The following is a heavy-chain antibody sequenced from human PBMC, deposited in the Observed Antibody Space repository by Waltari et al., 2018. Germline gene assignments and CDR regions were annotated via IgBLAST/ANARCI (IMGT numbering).Heavy chain of an antibody. D-gene: IGHD6-6*01. CDR2: IYYSGNT. CDR3: AREPSSEMGFDY. V-gene: IGHV4-39*07. CDR1: GGSISSSSYY. J-gene: IGHJ4*02. Sequence: QLQLQESGPGLVKPSETLSLTCTVSGGSISSSSYYWGWIRQPPGKGLECLATIYYSGNTFYNPSIKSRATLSIDTSKNQFSLKLSSVTAADTAVYYCAREPSSEMGFDYWGQGTLVSVYS.